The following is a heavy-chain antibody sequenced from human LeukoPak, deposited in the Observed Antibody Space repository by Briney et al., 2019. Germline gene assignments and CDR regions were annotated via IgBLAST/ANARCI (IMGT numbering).Heavy chain of an antibody. Sequence: GGSLRLSCAASGFTFSSYEMKWVRQAPGKGLEWVSYISSSGTSIYYADSVKGRFTISGDNAKNSLYLQMNSLRAEDTAVYYCATGEGGSYYDSRGYYSDIWGQGTMVTVSS. V-gene: IGHV3-48*03. CDR2: ISSSGTSI. CDR3: ATGEGGSYYDSRGYYSDI. D-gene: IGHD3-22*01. J-gene: IGHJ3*02. CDR1: GFTFSSYE.